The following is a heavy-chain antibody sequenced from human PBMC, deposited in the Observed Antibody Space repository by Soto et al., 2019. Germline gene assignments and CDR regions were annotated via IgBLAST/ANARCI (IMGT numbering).Heavy chain of an antibody. CDR3: ASWPVVVTANYYYYGMDV. Sequence: SVKVSCKASGGTFSSYAISWVRQAPGQGLEWMGGIIPIFGTANYAQKFQGRVKITADESTSTAYMELSSLRSEDTAVYYCASWPVVVTANYYYYGMDVWGQGTTVTVSS. J-gene: IGHJ6*02. CDR1: GGTFSSYA. CDR2: IIPIFGTA. D-gene: IGHD2-21*02. V-gene: IGHV1-69*13.